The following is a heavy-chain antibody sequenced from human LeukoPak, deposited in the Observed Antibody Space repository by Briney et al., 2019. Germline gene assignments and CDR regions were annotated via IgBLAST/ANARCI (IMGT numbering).Heavy chain of an antibody. V-gene: IGHV3-23*01. CDR2: ISGSGGST. Sequence: GGSLRLSCAASGFTFSSYAMSWVRQAPGKGLEWVSAISGSGGSTYYADSVKGRFTISRDNSKNTLYLQMNSLRAEDTAVYYCAIGGYCSSTSCYGDWFDPWGQGTLVTVSS. CDR3: AIGGYCSSTSCYGDWFDP. J-gene: IGHJ5*02. D-gene: IGHD2-2*01. CDR1: GFTFSSYA.